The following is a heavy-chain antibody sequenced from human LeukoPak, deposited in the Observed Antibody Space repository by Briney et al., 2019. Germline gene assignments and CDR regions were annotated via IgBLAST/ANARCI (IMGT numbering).Heavy chain of an antibody. V-gene: IGHV3-23*01. CDR3: AKGGHDFNPFYW. CDR2: INGSGANA. J-gene: IGHJ4*02. Sequence: PGGSLRLSCAASGFTFSSCAMNWVRQAPGKGLEGVSSINGSGANAYYADSVKGRFTISRDNSKNTLFLQLNSLRADDSAVYYCAKGGHDFNPFYWWGQGTLVTVSS. CDR1: GFTFSSCA. D-gene: IGHD2-21*02.